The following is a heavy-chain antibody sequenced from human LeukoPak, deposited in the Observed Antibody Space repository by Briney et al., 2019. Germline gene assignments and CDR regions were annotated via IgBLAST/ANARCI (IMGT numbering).Heavy chain of an antibody. J-gene: IGHJ4*02. Sequence: PGRSPRLSCAASGFTFSNYGMHWVRQAPGKGLEWVAVVSNDGRVQYYADSVKGRFTISRDNSKNTLSLQMNSLRAEDTAVYYCTKEGGPMAVTTERYSFDQWGQGTLVTVSS. CDR1: GFTFSNYG. V-gene: IGHV3-30*18. D-gene: IGHD4-17*01. CDR3: TKEGGPMAVTTERYSFDQ. CDR2: VSNDGRVQ.